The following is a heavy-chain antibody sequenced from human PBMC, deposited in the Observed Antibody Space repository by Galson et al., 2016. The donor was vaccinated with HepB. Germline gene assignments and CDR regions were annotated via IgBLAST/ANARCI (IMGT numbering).Heavy chain of an antibody. V-gene: IGHV3-53*01. CDR3: AKNKATARVWGHYYYYMDV. Sequence: SLRLSCAASGFTVSSNYLSWVRRAPGKGLEWVSIVYSDGSTYYSGSVRGRFTISRDNSNNIVYLQMNSLRAEDTAVYFCAKNKATARVWGHYYYYMDVWGKGTTGTVS. CDR2: VYSDGST. D-gene: IGHD3-16*01. J-gene: IGHJ6*03. CDR1: GFTVSSNY.